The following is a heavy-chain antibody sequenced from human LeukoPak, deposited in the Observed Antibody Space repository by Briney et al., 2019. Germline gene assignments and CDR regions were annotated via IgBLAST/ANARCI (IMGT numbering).Heavy chain of an antibody. Sequence: SETLSLTCTVSGGSISSYYWSWIRQPAGKGLEWIGRIYTSGSTNYNPSLKSRVTMSVDTSKNQFSLKLSSVTAADTAVYYCARITCSSTSCALSWFDPWGQGTLVTVSS. D-gene: IGHD2-2*01. CDR1: GGSISSYY. V-gene: IGHV4-4*07. CDR3: ARITCSSTSCALSWFDP. J-gene: IGHJ5*02. CDR2: IYTSGST.